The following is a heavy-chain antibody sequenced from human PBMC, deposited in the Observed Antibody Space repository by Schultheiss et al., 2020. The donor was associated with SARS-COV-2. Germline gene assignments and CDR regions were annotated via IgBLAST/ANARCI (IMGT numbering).Heavy chain of an antibody. CDR3: ARGVLGGYDNGH. V-gene: IGHV4-34*01. CDR1: GGSFSGYY. J-gene: IGHJ4*02. CDR2: INHSGST. D-gene: IGHD5-12*01. Sequence: SETLSLTCAVYGGSFSGYYWSWIRQPPGKGLEWIGEINHSGSTNYNPSLKSRVTISVDTSKNQFSLKLSSVTAADTAVYYCARGVLGGYDNGHWGQGTLVTVSS.